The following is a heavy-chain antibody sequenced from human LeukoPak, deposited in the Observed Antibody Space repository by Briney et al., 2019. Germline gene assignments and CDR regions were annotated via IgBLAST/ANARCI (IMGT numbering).Heavy chain of an antibody. Sequence: GGSLRLFCAASGFTFSSYAMSWVRQAPGKGLEWVSAISGSGGSTYHADSVKGRFTISRDNSKNTLYLQMNSLRAEDTAVYYCAVDLAYCGGDCPGNYWGQGTLVTVSS. J-gene: IGHJ4*02. D-gene: IGHD2-21*02. CDR1: GFTFSSYA. CDR2: ISGSGGST. CDR3: AVDLAYCGGDCPGNY. V-gene: IGHV3-23*01.